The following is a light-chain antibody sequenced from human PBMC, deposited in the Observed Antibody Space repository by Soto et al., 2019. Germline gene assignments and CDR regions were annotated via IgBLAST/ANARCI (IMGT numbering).Light chain of an antibody. J-gene: IGKJ4*01. CDR1: QSISTW. CDR2: KAS. CDR3: QQYNTYPLT. Sequence: DIQMTQSPSTLSASVGDRVTITCRASQSISTWLAWYQQKPGKAPKLLIYKASTLEGGVPSRFSGSGSGTDFNITISSLQPDDVATYYCQQYNTYPLTFGGGTKVDIK. V-gene: IGKV1-5*03.